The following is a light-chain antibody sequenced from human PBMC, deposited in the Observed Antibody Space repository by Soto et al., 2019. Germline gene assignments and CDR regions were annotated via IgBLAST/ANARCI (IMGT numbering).Light chain of an antibody. CDR3: QQRSNWPVT. V-gene: IGKV3-11*01. Sequence: EIVLTQSPATLSLSPGERATLSCRASQSVSSYLAWYQQKPGQAPRLLIYDASNRATGIPARFSGSGSGTVFPLTISSLEPEDFSVYYCQQRSNWPVTFGQRTEVEIK. J-gene: IGKJ1*01. CDR2: DAS. CDR1: QSVSSY.